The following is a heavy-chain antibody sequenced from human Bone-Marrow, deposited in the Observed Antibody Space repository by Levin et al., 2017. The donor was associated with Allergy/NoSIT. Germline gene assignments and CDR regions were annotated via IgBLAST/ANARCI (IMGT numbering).Heavy chain of an antibody. CDR2: ITWNRGNK. CDR3: AKDMCGDGSNFDY. CDR1: GFNIDDYA. Sequence: PGGSLRLSCAASGFNIDDYAMHWVRQVPGKGLEWVSGITWNRGNKDYADSVKGRFTISRDNAKNSLYLQMNSLRIEDTAFYYCAKDMCGDGSNFDYWGQGTLVTVSS. V-gene: IGHV3-9*01. D-gene: IGHD5-24*01. J-gene: IGHJ4*02.